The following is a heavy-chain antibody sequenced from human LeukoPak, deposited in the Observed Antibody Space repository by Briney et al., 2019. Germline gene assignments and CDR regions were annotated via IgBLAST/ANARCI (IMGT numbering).Heavy chain of an antibody. CDR3: TRVPYGDYVGDWYFDL. V-gene: IGHV3-49*04. J-gene: IGHJ2*01. CDR2: IRSLIYGGTT. CDR1: GFTFGDYA. D-gene: IGHD4-17*01. Sequence: GGSLRLSCTASGFTFGDYAWNWVRQAPGKGLEWVGFIRSLIYGGTTEYAASVRGGSTIPRDDSKSVAYLQMDSLKTEDTAVYYCTRVPYGDYVGDWYFDLWGRGTLVTVSS.